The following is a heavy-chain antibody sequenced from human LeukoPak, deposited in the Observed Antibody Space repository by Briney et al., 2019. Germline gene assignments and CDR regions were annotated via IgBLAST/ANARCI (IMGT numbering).Heavy chain of an antibody. D-gene: IGHD1-1*01. J-gene: IGHJ6*03. CDR3: ARDRLINWNPSYYYYYMDV. CDR2: INPNSGGT. V-gene: IGHV1-2*02. CDR1: GYTFTGYY. Sequence: EASVKVSCKASGYTFTGYYMHWVRQAPGQGLEWMGWINPNSGGTNYAQKFQGRVTMTRDTSISTAYMELSRLRSDDTAVYYCARDRLINWNPSYYYYYMDVWGKGTTVTVSS.